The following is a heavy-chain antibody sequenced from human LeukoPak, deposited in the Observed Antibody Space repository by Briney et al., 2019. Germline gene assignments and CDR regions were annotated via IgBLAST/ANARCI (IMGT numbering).Heavy chain of an antibody. Sequence: GGSLRLSCAASGFTFSSYAMHRVRQAPGKGLEWVAVISYDGSNKYYADSVKGRFTISRDNSKNTLYLQMNSLRAEDTAVYYCARGSGSRFDYWGQGTLVTVSS. J-gene: IGHJ4*02. D-gene: IGHD1-26*01. CDR1: GFTFSSYA. V-gene: IGHV3-30-3*01. CDR2: ISYDGSNK. CDR3: ARGSGSRFDY.